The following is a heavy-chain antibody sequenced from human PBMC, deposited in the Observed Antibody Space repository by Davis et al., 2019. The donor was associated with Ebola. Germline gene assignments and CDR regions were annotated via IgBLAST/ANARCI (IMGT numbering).Heavy chain of an antibody. CDR2: ISSTSSTM. CDR1: GFTFSSYN. CDR3: ARDSSGAFDI. J-gene: IGHJ3*02. D-gene: IGHD1-14*01. V-gene: IGHV3-48*02. Sequence: GESLKISCAASGFTFSSYNMNWVRQAPGKGLEWVSYISSTSSTMYYADSVKGRFTISRDNAKNSLYLQMNSLRDEDTAVYYCARDSSGAFDIWGQGTMVTVSS.